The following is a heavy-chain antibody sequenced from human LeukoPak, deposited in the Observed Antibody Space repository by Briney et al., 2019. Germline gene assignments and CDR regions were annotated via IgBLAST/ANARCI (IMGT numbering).Heavy chain of an antibody. CDR3: ARGSYGSY. V-gene: IGHV3-48*01. Sequence: AGGSLRLSCAASGFTFSSYSMNWVRQAPGKGLEWVSYISSSSSTIYYADSVKGRFTISRDNAKNSLYLQMNSLRAEDTAVYYCARGSYGSYWGQGTLVTVSS. CDR1: GFTFSSYS. J-gene: IGHJ4*02. D-gene: IGHD3-10*01. CDR2: ISSSSSTI.